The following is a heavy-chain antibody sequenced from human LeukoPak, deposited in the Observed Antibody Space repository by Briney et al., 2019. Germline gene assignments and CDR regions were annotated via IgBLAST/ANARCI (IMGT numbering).Heavy chain of an antibody. V-gene: IGHV1-18*01. CDR1: GYTFTSYG. J-gene: IGHJ6*03. CDR3: ARGLRLVPYYYYYYMDV. CDR2: ISAYNGNT. Sequence: ASVKVSCKASGYTFTSYGISWVRQAPGQGLEWMGWISAYNGNTNYAQKLQGRVTMTADTSTSTAYMELRSLRSDDTAVYHCARGLRLVPYYYYYYMDVWGKGTTVTVSS. D-gene: IGHD5-12*01.